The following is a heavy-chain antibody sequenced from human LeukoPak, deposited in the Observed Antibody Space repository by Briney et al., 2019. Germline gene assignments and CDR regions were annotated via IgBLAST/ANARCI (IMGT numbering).Heavy chain of an antibody. CDR1: GFTFSGYS. Sequence: GRSLRLSCAASGFTFSGYSMNWVRQAPGKGLEWVSSISSSSSYIYYADSVKGRFTISRDNAKNSLYLQMNSLRAEDTAVYYCARGAWYTLYYFDHWGQGTLVTVSS. D-gene: IGHD2-2*02. J-gene: IGHJ4*02. CDR2: ISSSSSYI. CDR3: ARGAWYTLYYFDH. V-gene: IGHV3-21*01.